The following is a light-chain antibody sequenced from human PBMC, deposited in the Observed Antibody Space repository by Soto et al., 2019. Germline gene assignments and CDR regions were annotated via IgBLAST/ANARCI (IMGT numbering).Light chain of an antibody. Sequence: ETVLTQSPGTLSLSPGEGATLSCRASQTVGASQLAWYQQKPGQSPRLLIYGVSNRATDIPDRFGGSGSGTDFTLTIRRLEPEDFSVYYRHRYSNPPHTFGQGTKLEIK. CDR3: HRYSNPPHT. J-gene: IGKJ2*01. CDR1: QTVGASQ. V-gene: IGKV3-20*01. CDR2: GVS.